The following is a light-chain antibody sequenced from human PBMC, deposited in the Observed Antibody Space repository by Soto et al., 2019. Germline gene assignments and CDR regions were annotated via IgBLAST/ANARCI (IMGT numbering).Light chain of an antibody. CDR2: DAS. CDR3: QQYSSYSS. CDR1: QNISGW. J-gene: IGKJ2*01. Sequence: DIQMTQSPLTLSASVGDRVTITCQASQNISGWLAWYQQKPGRAPNLLISDASSLEIGVPSRFSGSGSGTEFTLTISGLQPDDFATYYCQQYSSYSSFGQGTKLEIK. V-gene: IGKV1-5*01.